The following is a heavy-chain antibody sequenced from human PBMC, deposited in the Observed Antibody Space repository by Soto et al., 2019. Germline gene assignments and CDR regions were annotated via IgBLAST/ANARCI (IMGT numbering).Heavy chain of an antibody. D-gene: IGHD5-12*01. CDR1: GFTFSSYW. V-gene: IGHV3-48*04. Sequence: GGSLRLSCAASGFTFSSYWMSWVRQAPGKGLEWVSYISSSGSTIYYADSVKGRFTISRDNAKNSLYLQMNSLRAEDTAVYYCARDRGYSGYDDAFDIWGQGTMVTVSS. J-gene: IGHJ3*02. CDR3: ARDRGYSGYDDAFDI. CDR2: ISSSGSTI.